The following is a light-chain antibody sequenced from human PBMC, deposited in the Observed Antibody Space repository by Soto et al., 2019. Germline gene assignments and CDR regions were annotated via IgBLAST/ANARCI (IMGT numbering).Light chain of an antibody. CDR1: QSVLYRSQDKNY. V-gene: IGKV4-1*01. CDR2: WTS. CDR3: QQYYSNPRT. Sequence: DIVMTQSPDSLAVSLGERATINCKSSQSVLYRSQDKNYLAWYQQKPGQPPRLLIYWTSIRESGVPDRFSGSGSGTDFTLTISSLQAEDVAVYYCQQYYSNPRTFGQGTKVEIK. J-gene: IGKJ1*01.